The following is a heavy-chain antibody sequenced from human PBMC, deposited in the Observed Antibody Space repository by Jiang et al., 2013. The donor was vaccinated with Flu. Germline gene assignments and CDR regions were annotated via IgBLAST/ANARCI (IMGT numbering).Heavy chain of an antibody. J-gene: IGHJ5*02. D-gene: IGHD1-20*01. Sequence: GAEVKKPGESLRISCKGSGDDFNYNWIGWVRQMPGKGLEWMGLIYPFDSETKYNPSFQGQVTVSADRSINTAYLQWSSLKASDTAMYYRAIKGGITGFNWFDPWGQGTLVTVSS. CDR1: GDDFNYNW. CDR2: IYPFDSET. CDR3: AIKGGITGFNWFDP. V-gene: IGHV5-51*01.